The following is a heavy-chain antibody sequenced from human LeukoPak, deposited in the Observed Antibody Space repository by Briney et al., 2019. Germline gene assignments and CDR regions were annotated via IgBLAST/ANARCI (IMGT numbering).Heavy chain of an antibody. V-gene: IGHV3-30*04. Sequence: GGSLRLSCAASGFTFSSYAMHWVRQAPGKGLEGVAVISYDGSNKYYADSVKGRFTISRDNAKNSLYLQMNSLRAEDTAVYYCARAIYGDYAFRWLAIDYWGQGTLVTVSS. D-gene: IGHD4-17*01. CDR1: GFTFSSYA. J-gene: IGHJ4*02. CDR3: ARAIYGDYAFRWLAIDY. CDR2: ISYDGSNK.